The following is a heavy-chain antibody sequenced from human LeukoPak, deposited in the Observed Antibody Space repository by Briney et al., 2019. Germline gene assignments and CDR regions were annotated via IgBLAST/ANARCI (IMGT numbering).Heavy chain of an antibody. CDR1: GFTFSSYS. CDR2: ISSSSSYI. D-gene: IGHD3-22*01. V-gene: IGHV3-21*01. Sequence: GGSLRLSCAASGFTFSSYSMNWVRQAPGKGLEWVSSISSSSSYIYYADSVKGRFTISRDNAKNSLYLQMNSLRAEDTAVYYCARDSPDYYDYLLHAFDIWGQGRMVTVSS. J-gene: IGHJ3*02. CDR3: ARDSPDYYDYLLHAFDI.